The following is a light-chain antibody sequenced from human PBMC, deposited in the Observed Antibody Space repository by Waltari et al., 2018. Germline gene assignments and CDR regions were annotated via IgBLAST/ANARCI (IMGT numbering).Light chain of an antibody. CDR2: EGS. CDR1: RSGVGHNCF. CDR3: CSYATYSPVL. Sequence: SALTQPASVSGSPGQSITISCTGTRSGVGHNCFVSWYQHHPGKAPKLIIYEGSKRPSGISNRFSGFRAGNMASLTISGLQAEDEADYYCCSYATYSPVLLGGGTKLTVL. J-gene: IGLJ2*01. V-gene: IGLV2-23*01.